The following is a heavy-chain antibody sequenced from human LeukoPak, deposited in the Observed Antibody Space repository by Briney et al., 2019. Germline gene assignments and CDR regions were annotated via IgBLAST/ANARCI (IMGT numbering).Heavy chain of an antibody. D-gene: IGHD3-22*01. CDR3: ARHRDYYDSSGYYYEAYYFDY. Sequence: SETLSLTCTVSGGFISSYYWSWIRQPSGKGLEWIGYIYYSGSTNYNPSLKSRVTISVDTSKNQFSLKLSSVTAADTAVYYCARHRDYYDSSGYYYEAYYFDYWGQGTLVTVSS. CDR1: GGFISSYY. V-gene: IGHV4-59*08. CDR2: IYYSGST. J-gene: IGHJ4*02.